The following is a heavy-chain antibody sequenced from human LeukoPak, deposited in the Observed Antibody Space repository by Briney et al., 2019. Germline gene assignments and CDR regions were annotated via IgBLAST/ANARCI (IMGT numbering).Heavy chain of an antibody. D-gene: IGHD3-10*01. J-gene: IGHJ6*02. CDR2: IWYDGSNK. Sequence: GGSLRLSCAASGFTFGSYGMHWVRQAPGKGLEWVAVIWYDGSNKYYADSVKGRFTISRDNSKNTLYLQMNSLRAEDTAVYYCARDLNDGSGRYYYYGMDVWGQGTTVTVSS. V-gene: IGHV3-33*01. CDR3: ARDLNDGSGRYYYYGMDV. CDR1: GFTFGSYG.